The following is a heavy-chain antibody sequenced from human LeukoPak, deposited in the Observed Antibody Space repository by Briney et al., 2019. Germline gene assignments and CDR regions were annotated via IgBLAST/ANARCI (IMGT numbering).Heavy chain of an antibody. Sequence: QAGGSLRLSCAASGFIFSNYAMTWVRQAPGKGLEWVSLISGSGGTTYYADSVKARFAISRDNSKNTLYLQMNSLRAEDTAVYYCARDGLPAARDIWGQGTMVTVSS. CDR2: ISGSGGTT. CDR1: GFIFSNYA. J-gene: IGHJ3*02. D-gene: IGHD6-6*01. CDR3: ARDGLPAARDI. V-gene: IGHV3-23*01.